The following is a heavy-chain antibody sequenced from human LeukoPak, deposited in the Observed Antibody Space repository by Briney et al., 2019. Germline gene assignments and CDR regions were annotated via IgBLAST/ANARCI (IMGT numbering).Heavy chain of an antibody. Sequence: ASVKVSCKASGYTFSSYGISWLRQAPGQGLEWMGWISAYNGNTNYAQKLQGRVTMTTDTSTSTAYMELRSLRSDDTAVYYCARAPVMVYDILTGPNDYWGQGTLVTVSS. V-gene: IGHV1-18*01. CDR2: ISAYNGNT. J-gene: IGHJ4*02. D-gene: IGHD3-9*01. CDR1: GYTFSSYG. CDR3: ARAPVMVYDILTGPNDY.